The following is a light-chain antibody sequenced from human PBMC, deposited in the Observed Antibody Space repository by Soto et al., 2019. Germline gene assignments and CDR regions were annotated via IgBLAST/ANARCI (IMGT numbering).Light chain of an antibody. Sequence: EIVLTQSPATLSLSPGERATLSCRASQTVGSFLAWYQHKPGQAPRLLIYGASNRATGIPARFSGSGSGTDFSLTISSLEPEDFAVYYCQQRSRWPLTFGGGTKVEIK. CDR2: GAS. CDR1: QTVGSF. V-gene: IGKV3-11*01. J-gene: IGKJ4*01. CDR3: QQRSRWPLT.